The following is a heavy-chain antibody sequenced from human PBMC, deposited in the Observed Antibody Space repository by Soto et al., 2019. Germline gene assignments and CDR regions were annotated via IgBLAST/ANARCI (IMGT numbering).Heavy chain of an antibody. CDR3: ARRWGRTFDY. D-gene: IGHD7-27*01. J-gene: IGHJ4*02. Sequence: TVSDGKIGALDGRRIRQPPGKGLEWIGYIFYSRTTTYNPSLRSRVTISVDTSKNQFSLKLSSVAAADTAVYYCARRWGRTFDYWGQGTLVTVSS. V-gene: IGHV4-59*08. CDR1: DGKIGALD. CDR2: IFYSRTT.